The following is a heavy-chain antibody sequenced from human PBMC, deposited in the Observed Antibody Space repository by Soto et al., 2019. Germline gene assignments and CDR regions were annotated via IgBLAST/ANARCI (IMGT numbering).Heavy chain of an antibody. CDR1: GITFSSYG. Sequence: QVQLVESGGGVVQPGRSLRLSCAASGITFSSYGMHWVRQAPGKGLEWVAIISYDGSNQYYADSVKGRFTISRDNSKNTLYLQMNSLGAEDTAVYYCAKALGELSPESYDHWGQGVLVTVSS. V-gene: IGHV3-30*18. CDR3: AKALGELSPESYDH. D-gene: IGHD3-16*02. J-gene: IGHJ4*02. CDR2: ISYDGSNQ.